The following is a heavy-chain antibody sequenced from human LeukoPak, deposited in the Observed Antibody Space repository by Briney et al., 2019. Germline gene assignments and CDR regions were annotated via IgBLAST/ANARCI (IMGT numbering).Heavy chain of an antibody. V-gene: IGHV4-30-4*08. J-gene: IGHJ3*02. CDR3: ASEGTGTDAFDI. CDR2: IYYSGST. D-gene: IGHD1/OR15-1a*01. Sequence: PSETLSLTCTVSGGSISSGDYYWSWIRQPPGKGLEWIGYIYYSGSTYYNPSLKSRVTISVDTSKSQFSLKLSSVTAADTAVYYCASEGTGTDAFDIWGQGTMVTVSS. CDR1: GGSISSGDYY.